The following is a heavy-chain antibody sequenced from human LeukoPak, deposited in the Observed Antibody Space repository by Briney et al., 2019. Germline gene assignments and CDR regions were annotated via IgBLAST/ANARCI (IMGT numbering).Heavy chain of an antibody. CDR2: INTKTGNS. Sequence: ASVKVSCKASGYTFTSYAMNWVRQAPGQGLEWMGWINTKTGNSTYTQGFTGRFVSSLGTSVSTAYLQISSLKAEDTAVYYCARGRGGSSRYHYYYMDVWGTGTTVTVSS. CDR3: ARGRGGSSRYHYYYMDV. CDR1: GYTFTSYA. V-gene: IGHV7-4-1*02. J-gene: IGHJ6*03. D-gene: IGHD3-10*01.